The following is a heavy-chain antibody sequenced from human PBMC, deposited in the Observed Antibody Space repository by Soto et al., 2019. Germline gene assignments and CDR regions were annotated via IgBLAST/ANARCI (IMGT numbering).Heavy chain of an antibody. V-gene: IGHV3-30*18. Sequence: QVQLVESGGGVVQPGRSLRLSCAASGFTFSSYGMHWVRQAPGKGLEWVAVISYDGSNKYYADSVKGRFTISRDNSKNTLDLQMNSLRAEDTAVYYCAKIYGDYGQSWYFDLWGRGPLVTVSS. CDR3: AKIYGDYGQSWYFDL. J-gene: IGHJ2*01. D-gene: IGHD4-17*01. CDR1: GFTFSSYG. CDR2: ISYDGSNK.